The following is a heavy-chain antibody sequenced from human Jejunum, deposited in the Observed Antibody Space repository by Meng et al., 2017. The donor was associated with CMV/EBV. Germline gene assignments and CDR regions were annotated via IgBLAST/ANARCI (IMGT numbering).Heavy chain of an antibody. V-gene: IGHV2-5*01. D-gene: IGHD2-21*01. J-gene: IGHJ4*02. CDR3: AHRLLWKHDY. Sequence: SGFSLSTSGVGVGWIRQPPGKALEWLEILYWNDDKRYSPSLKSRLTITKDTSKNQVVLTMTNMDPLDTATYYCAHRLLWKHDYWGQGTLVTVSS. CDR2: LYWNDDK. CDR1: GFSLSTSGVG.